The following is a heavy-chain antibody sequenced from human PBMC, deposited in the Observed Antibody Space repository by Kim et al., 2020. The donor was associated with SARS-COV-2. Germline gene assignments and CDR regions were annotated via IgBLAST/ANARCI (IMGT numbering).Heavy chain of an antibody. J-gene: IGHJ2*01. V-gene: IGHV1-8*01. D-gene: IGHD7-27*01. CDR2: INPNRGNS. CDR3: VGDIGWGSENWYFVV. Sequence: ASVKVSCKAPGDTLTIYHINWVRQAAGQGLEWMGWINPNRGNSGFAQKLQGRFTMTRDTSISTVYMELSSLTYEDTAVYYCVGDIGWGSENWYFVVWGRG. CDR1: GDTLTIYH.